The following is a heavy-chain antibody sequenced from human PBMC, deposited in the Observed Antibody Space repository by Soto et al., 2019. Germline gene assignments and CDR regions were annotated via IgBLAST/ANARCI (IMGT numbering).Heavy chain of an antibody. Sequence: GESLKISCKGSGYSFTSYWIGWVRQMPGKGLEWMGIIYPGDSDTRYSPSFQGQVTISADKSISTAYLQWSSLKASDTAMYYCARWASGGGKHYCYYYYGMDVWGHGTLVTVSS. D-gene: IGHD2-15*01. CDR3: ARWASGGGKHYCYYYYGMDV. CDR2: IYPGDSDT. CDR1: GYSFTSYW. J-gene: IGHJ6*02. V-gene: IGHV5-51*01.